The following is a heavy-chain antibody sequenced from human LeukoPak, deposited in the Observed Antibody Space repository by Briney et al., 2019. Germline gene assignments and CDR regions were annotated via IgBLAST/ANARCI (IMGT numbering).Heavy chain of an antibody. CDR1: GYTFTSYG. V-gene: IGHV1-18*01. CDR2: ISAYNGNT. Sequence: GASVKVSCKASGYTFTSYGISWVRQAPGQGLEWMGWISAYNGNTNYAQKHQGRVTMTTDTSTSTAYMELRSLRSDDTAVYYCARGPLGYCSSTSCYGFSRGNWFDPWGQGTLVTVSS. D-gene: IGHD2-2*01. J-gene: IGHJ5*02. CDR3: ARGPLGYCSSTSCYGFSRGNWFDP.